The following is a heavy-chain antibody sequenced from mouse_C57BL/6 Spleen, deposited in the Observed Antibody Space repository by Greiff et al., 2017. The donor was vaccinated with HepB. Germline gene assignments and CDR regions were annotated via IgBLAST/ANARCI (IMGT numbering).Heavy chain of an antibody. D-gene: IGHD1-1*01. V-gene: IGHV2-5*01. Sequence: VQLQESGPGLVQPSQSLSITCTVSGFSLTSYGVHWVRQSPGKGLEWLGVIWRGGSTDYNAAFMSRLSITKDNSKSQVFFKMNSLQADDTAIYYCAKSLYGSGAMDYWGQGTSVTVSS. CDR1: GFSLTSYG. J-gene: IGHJ4*01. CDR3: AKSLYGSGAMDY. CDR2: IWRGGST.